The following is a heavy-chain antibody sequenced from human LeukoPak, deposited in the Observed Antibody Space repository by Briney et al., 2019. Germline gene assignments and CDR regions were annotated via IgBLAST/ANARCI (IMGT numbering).Heavy chain of an antibody. Sequence: ASVKVSCKASGYTFTSYGTSWVRQAPGQGLEWMGWISAYNGNTNYAQKLQGRVTMTTDTSTSTAYMELRSLRSDDTAVYYCAREVRVGATNLHDAFDIWGQGTMVTVSS. J-gene: IGHJ3*02. D-gene: IGHD1-26*01. CDR1: GYTFTSYG. V-gene: IGHV1-18*01. CDR3: AREVRVGATNLHDAFDI. CDR2: ISAYNGNT.